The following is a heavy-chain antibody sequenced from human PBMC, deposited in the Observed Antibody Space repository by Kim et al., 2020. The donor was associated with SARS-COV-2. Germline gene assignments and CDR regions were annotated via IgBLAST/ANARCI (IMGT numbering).Heavy chain of an antibody. CDR2: NT. J-gene: IGHJ5*02. CDR3: AADRGYGDAP. D-gene: IGHD4-17*01. V-gene: IGHV1-58*01. Sequence: NTNYAQKFQERVTITRDMSTSTAYMELSSLRSEDTAVYYCAADRGYGDAPWGQGTLVTVSS.